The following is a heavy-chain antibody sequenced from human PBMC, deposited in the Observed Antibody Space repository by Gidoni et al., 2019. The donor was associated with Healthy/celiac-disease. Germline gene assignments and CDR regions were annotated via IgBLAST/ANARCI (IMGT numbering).Heavy chain of an antibody. J-gene: IGHJ4*02. D-gene: IGHD5-18*01. Sequence: EVQLLESGGGLVQPGGSLRLSCAASGFTFSSYAMSWARQAPGKGLEWASAISGGGGSTYYANSVKGRFTISRDNSKNTLYLQMNSLRAEDTAVYYCAKWKTAMVPIFDYWGQGTLVTVSS. CDR1: GFTFSSYA. CDR2: ISGGGGST. CDR3: AKWKTAMVPIFDY. V-gene: IGHV3-23*01.